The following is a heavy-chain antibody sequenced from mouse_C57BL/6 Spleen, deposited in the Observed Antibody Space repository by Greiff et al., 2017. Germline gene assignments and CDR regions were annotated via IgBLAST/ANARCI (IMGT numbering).Heavy chain of an antibody. Sequence: VQLQQSGGGLVQPGGSLSLSCAASGFTFTDYYMSWVRQPPGKALEWLGFIRNKANGYTTEYSASVKGRFTISRDNSQSILYLQMNALRAEDSATYYCARYSYYAMDYWGQGTSVTVSS. CDR1: GFTFTDYY. J-gene: IGHJ4*01. V-gene: IGHV7-3*01. CDR3: ARYSYYAMDY. CDR2: IRNKANGYTT.